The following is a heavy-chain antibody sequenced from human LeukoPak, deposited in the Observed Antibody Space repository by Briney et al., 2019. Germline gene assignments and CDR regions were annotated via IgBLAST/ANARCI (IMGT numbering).Heavy chain of an antibody. J-gene: IGHJ5*02. CDR3: ARDRTYCSGTSCYPRWFDP. Sequence: SETLSLTCTVSGGSIGNYFWSWIRQPPGKGLEWIGYIYYGGSTNYNPSLKSRVIISVDTSKNQFSLKLSSVTAADTAVYYCARDRTYCSGTSCYPRWFDPWGQGTLVTVSS. V-gene: IGHV4-59*01. D-gene: IGHD2-2*01. CDR2: IYYGGST. CDR1: GGSIGNYF.